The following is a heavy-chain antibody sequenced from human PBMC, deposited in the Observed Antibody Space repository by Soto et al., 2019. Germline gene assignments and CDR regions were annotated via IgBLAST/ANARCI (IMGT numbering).Heavy chain of an antibody. J-gene: IGHJ4*02. Sequence: QVQLVESGGGVVPPGRSLKLSCAASGFTFSTYDMHWVRQAPGKGLEWVAVIWYDGGLKFYADSVKGRFTISRDNSKNTLYLDMNSLSAEDTAVYSCASFGSGSYYSSPVDYWGQGTLVTVSS. CDR3: ASFGSGSYYSSPVDY. CDR1: GFTFSTYD. D-gene: IGHD3-10*01. CDR2: IWYDGGLK. V-gene: IGHV3-33*01.